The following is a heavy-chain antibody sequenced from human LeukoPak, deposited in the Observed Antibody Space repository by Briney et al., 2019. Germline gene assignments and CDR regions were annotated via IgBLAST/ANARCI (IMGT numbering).Heavy chain of an antibody. D-gene: IGHD3-22*01. V-gene: IGHV4-31*03. J-gene: IGHJ4*02. CDR2: IYYSGST. CDR1: GGSISSGGYY. CDR3: ARVDSSNYYDSSGYYLPYFDY. Sequence: SQPLSLTCTVSGGSISSGGYYWSWIRQHPGKGLEWIGYIYYSGSTYYNPSLKSRVTISVDTSKNQFSLKLSSVTAADTAVYYCARVDSSNYYDSSGYYLPYFDYWGQGTLVTVSP.